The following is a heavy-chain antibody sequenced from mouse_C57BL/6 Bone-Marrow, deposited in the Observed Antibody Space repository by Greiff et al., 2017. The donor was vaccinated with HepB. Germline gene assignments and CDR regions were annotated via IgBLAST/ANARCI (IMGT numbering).Heavy chain of an antibody. CDR2: ISYDGSN. CDR3: AINVVTTRNYFDY. D-gene: IGHD2-2*01. V-gene: IGHV3-6*01. CDR1: GYSITSGYY. J-gene: IGHJ2*01. Sequence: EVQLQESGPGLVKPSQSLSLTCSVTGYSITSGYYWNWIRQFPGNKLEWMGYISYDGSNNYNPSLKNRISITRDTSKNQFFLKLNSVTTEDTATYYCAINVVTTRNYFDYWGQGTTLTVSS.